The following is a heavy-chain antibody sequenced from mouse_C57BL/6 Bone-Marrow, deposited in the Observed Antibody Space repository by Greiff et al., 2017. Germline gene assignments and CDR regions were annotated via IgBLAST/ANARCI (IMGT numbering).Heavy chain of an antibody. Sequence: QVQLQQPGAELVMPGASVKLSCKASGYTFTSYWMHWVKQRPGQGLEWIGEIDPSDSYTNYNQKFKGKSTLTVDKSSSTAYMQLSSLTSEDSAVYYCARWPPTVVAEGYYAMDYWGQGTSVTVSS. CDR2: IDPSDSYT. V-gene: IGHV1-69*01. CDR3: ARWPPTVVAEGYYAMDY. CDR1: GYTFTSYW. D-gene: IGHD1-1*01. J-gene: IGHJ4*01.